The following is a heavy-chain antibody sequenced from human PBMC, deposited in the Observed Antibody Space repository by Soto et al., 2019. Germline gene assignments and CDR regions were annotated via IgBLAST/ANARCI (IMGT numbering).Heavy chain of an antibody. CDR3: AKEVVVVPADTGGMDV. CDR1: GFTFSSYA. CDR2: ISGSGGST. Sequence: GGSLRLSCAASGFTFSSYAMSWVRQAPGKGLEWVSAISGSGGSTYYADSVKGRFTISRDNSKNTLYLQMNSLRAEDTAVYYCAKEVVVVPADTGGMDVWGQGTTVTVSS. J-gene: IGHJ6*02. D-gene: IGHD2-2*01. V-gene: IGHV3-23*01.